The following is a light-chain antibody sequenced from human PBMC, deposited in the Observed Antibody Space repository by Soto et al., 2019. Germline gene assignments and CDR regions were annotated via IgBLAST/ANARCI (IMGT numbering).Light chain of an antibody. J-gene: IGLJ1*01. V-gene: IGLV2-23*01. CDR2: EGT. Sequence: QSVLTQPASVSGSLGQSITISCTGSSSDVGTYYFVSWYQQHPGRVPKLMIYEGTKRPSGVSDRFSGSKSGNTASMTISGLQAEDEANYYCCSYAGNNIFVFGTGTKVTVL. CDR3: CSYAGNNIFV. CDR1: SSDVGTYYF.